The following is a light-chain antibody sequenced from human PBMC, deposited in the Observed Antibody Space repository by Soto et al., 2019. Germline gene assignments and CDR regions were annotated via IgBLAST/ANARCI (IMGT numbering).Light chain of an antibody. V-gene: IGLV2-23*03. CDR3: CSFAASVTV. J-gene: IGLJ1*01. CDR2: EGI. CDR1: SSDVESYHV. Sequence: QSALTQPASVSGSPGQSITISCTATSSDVESYHVFSWYQQKPGKAPKLMIYEGIKRPSGVSNRFSGSKSGNTASLTISGLQAEDEADYYCCSFAASVTVFGTGTKLTVL.